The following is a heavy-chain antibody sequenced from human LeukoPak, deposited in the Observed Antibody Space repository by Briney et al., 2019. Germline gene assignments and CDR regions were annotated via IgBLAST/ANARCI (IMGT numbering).Heavy chain of an antibody. CDR2: ISSSSSIM. Sequence: GGSLRLSCGASGFTFSSYSMNWVRQAPGKGLEWVSYISSSSSIMYYADSVKGRFTISRDNAKKSLYLPVNLLRDDDTAGYYCARDRFDYWSQGTLVTVSS. CDR3: ARDRFDY. V-gene: IGHV3-48*02. J-gene: IGHJ4*02. CDR1: GFTFSSYS.